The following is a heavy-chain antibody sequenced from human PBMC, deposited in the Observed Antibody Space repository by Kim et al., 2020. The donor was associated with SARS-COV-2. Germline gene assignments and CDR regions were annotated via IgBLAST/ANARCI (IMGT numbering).Heavy chain of an antibody. CDR1: GFTFSSYA. V-gene: IGHV3-23*01. J-gene: IGHJ6*02. CDR2: ISGSGGST. Sequence: GGSLRLSCAASGFTFSSYAMSWVRQAPGKGLEWVSAISGSGGSTYYADSVKGRFTISRDNSKNTLYLQMNSLRAEDTVVYYCAKGFYYGSGSYFGGMDVWGQGTTVTVSS. CDR3: AKGFYYGSGSYFGGMDV. D-gene: IGHD3-10*01.